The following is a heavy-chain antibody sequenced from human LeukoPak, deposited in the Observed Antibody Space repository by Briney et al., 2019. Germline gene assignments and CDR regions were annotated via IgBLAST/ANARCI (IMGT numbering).Heavy chain of an antibody. J-gene: IGHJ2*01. CDR2: IHSSGTI. V-gene: IGHV4-4*07. CDR1: GDSISRYS. Sequence: SETLSLTCSVSGDSISRYSWSWIRQSAGKGLEWIGRIHSSGTINYNPSLKSRVSMSVDTSKNLYSLNLSSVTAADTAVYYCARDSRKYCRGSTCYRFVYWYFDLWGRGTLVTVSS. CDR3: ARDSRKYCRGSTCYRFVYWYFDL. D-gene: IGHD2-2*01.